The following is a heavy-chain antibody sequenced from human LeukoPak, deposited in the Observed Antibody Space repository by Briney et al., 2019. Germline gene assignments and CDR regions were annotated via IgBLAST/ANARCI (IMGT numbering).Heavy chain of an antibody. D-gene: IGHD5-18*01. Sequence: ASVKVSCKASGYTFTGYYMHWVRQAPGQGLGWMGWINPNSGGTNYAQKFQGRVTMTRDTSISTAYMELSRLRSDDTAVYYCARPEALIQLYGVWGQGTLVTVSS. CDR1: GYTFTGYY. CDR2: INPNSGGT. J-gene: IGHJ4*02. V-gene: IGHV1-2*02. CDR3: ARPEALIQLYGV.